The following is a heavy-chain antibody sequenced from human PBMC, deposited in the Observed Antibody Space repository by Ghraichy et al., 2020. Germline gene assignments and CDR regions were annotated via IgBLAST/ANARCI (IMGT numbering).Heavy chain of an antibody. V-gene: IGHV4-59*01. D-gene: IGHD5-12*01. CDR3: ARRYSGYDSIFDY. Sequence: SETLSLTCTVSGGSISVYYWSWIRQPPGKALEWIGNIYYSGSTSYNPSLKSRVTISLDTSKNQFSLKLSSVTAADTAVYYCARRYSGYDSIFDYWGQGTLVTVSS. J-gene: IGHJ4*02. CDR2: IYYSGST. CDR1: GGSISVYY.